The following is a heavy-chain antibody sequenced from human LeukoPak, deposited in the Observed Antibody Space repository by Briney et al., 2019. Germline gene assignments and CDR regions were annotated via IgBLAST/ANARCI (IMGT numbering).Heavy chain of an antibody. CDR3: ARSSSSWSSFDY. Sequence: PSETLSLPCTVSGGSISSYYWSWLREPPGKGLVWIGYIYYSGSTNYNPYLKSRITIFVDTSKNQFSLKLSSVTAADTVVYYCARSSSSWSSFDYWGQGTLVTVSS. J-gene: IGHJ4*02. CDR2: IYYSGST. V-gene: IGHV4-59*08. CDR1: GGSISSYY. D-gene: IGHD6-13*01.